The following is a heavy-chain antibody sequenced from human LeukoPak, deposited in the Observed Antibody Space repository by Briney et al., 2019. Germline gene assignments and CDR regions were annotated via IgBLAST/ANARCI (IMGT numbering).Heavy chain of an antibody. V-gene: IGHV3-30*04. J-gene: IGHJ5*02. CDR1: GFTFSSYA. Sequence: PGGSLRLSCAASGFTFSSYAMHWVRQAPGKGLEWVAVISYDGSNKYYADSVKGRFTISRDNSKNTLYLQMNSLRAEDTAVYYCAKDRGSSWYSNWFDPWGQGTLVTVSS. CDR2: ISYDGSNK. CDR3: AKDRGSSWYSNWFDP. D-gene: IGHD6-13*01.